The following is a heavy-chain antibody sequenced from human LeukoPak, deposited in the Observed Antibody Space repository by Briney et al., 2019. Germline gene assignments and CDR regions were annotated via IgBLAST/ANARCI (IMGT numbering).Heavy chain of an antibody. CDR1: GFTFSSYE. D-gene: IGHD6-13*01. CDR2: ISSSGSTI. CDR3: RGTALADY. J-gene: IGHJ4*02. V-gene: IGHV3-48*03. Sequence: PGGSLRLSCAASGFTFSSYEMNWVRQAPGKGLEWVSYISSSGSTIYYADSVKGRFTISRDNAKNSLYLQMNSLSAEDTAVYYCRGTALADYWGQGTLVTVSS.